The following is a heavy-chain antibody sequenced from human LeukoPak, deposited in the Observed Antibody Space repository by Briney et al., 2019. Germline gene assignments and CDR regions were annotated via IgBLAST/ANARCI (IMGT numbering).Heavy chain of an antibody. D-gene: IGHD2-2*03. CDR2: ISGSGGST. V-gene: IGHV3-23*01. Sequence: GGSLRLSCAASGFTFSSYAMSWVRQAPGKGLEWVSAISGSGGSTYYADSVKGRFTISRDNSKNTLYLQMNSLRAEDTAVYYCAKDGGLWISAHWGDSWGRGTLVTVSS. CDR1: GFTFSSYA. J-gene: IGHJ4*02. CDR3: AKDGGLWISAHWGDS.